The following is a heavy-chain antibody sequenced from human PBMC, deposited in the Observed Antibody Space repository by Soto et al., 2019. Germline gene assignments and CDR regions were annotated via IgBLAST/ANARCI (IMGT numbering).Heavy chain of an antibody. CDR2: IYPGDSDT. J-gene: IGHJ4*02. CDR1: GYSFTSYW. V-gene: IGHV5-51*01. D-gene: IGHD2-15*01. Sequence: GESLKISCKGSGYSFTSYWIGWVRQMPGKGLEWMGIIYPGDSDTRYSPSFQGQVTISADKSISTAYLQWSSLKASDTAMYYCARPGYCSGGSCSHFDYWGQGTLVTVSS. CDR3: ARPGYCSGGSCSHFDY.